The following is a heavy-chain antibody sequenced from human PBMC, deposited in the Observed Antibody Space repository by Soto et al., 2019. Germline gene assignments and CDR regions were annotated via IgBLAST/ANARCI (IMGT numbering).Heavy chain of an antibody. J-gene: IGHJ6*02. CDR2: INHSGST. Sequence: SETLSLTCAVYGGSFSGYYWSWIRQPPGKGLEWIGEINHSGSTNYNPSLKSRVTISVDTSKNQFSLKLSSVTAADTAVYYCARGRGYCTNGVCLYYYGMDVWGQGTTVTVSS. V-gene: IGHV4-34*01. CDR1: GGSFSGYY. CDR3: ARGRGYCTNGVCLYYYGMDV. D-gene: IGHD2-8*01.